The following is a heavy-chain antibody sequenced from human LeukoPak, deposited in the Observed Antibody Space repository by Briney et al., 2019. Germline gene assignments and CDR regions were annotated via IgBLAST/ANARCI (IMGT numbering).Heavy chain of an antibody. CDR1: GYTFTAYY. V-gene: IGHV1-2*02. CDR2: VNPNTGGT. CDR3: GRDLVSRQEVDQP. Sequence: ASVKVSCKASGYTFTAYYIHWIRQAPGQGLEWMGWVNPNTGGTYYAQKFQDRVTMTRDASITTAYMELNRLTSDDTAVYYCGRDLVSRQEVDQPWGQGTLVTVPS. J-gene: IGHJ5*02. D-gene: IGHD6-13*01.